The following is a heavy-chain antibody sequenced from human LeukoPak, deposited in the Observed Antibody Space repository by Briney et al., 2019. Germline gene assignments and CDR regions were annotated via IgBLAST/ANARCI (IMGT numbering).Heavy chain of an antibody. Sequence: ASVKVSCKASGYTFTSYAMHWVRQAPGQRLEWMGWINAGNGNTKYSQKFQGRVTITRDTSASTAYMELSSLRSEDTAVYYCAAGPYCSGGSCYQNWFDPWGQGTLVTVSS. V-gene: IGHV1-3*01. J-gene: IGHJ5*02. CDR3: AAGPYCSGGSCYQNWFDP. CDR2: INAGNGNT. D-gene: IGHD2-15*01. CDR1: GYTFTSYA.